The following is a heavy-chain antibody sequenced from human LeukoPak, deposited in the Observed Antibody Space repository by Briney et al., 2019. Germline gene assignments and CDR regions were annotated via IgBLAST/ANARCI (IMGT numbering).Heavy chain of an antibody. Sequence: SETLSLTCAVYGGSFSGYYWSWIRQPPGKGLEWIGEINHSGSTNYNPSLKSRVTISVDTSKNQFSLKLSSVTAADTAVYYCARHENYYDSSGYPGWYYYYGMDVWGQGTTVTVSS. CDR3: ARHENYYDSSGYPGWYYYYGMDV. D-gene: IGHD3-22*01. J-gene: IGHJ6*02. V-gene: IGHV4-34*01. CDR1: GGSFSGYY. CDR2: INHSGST.